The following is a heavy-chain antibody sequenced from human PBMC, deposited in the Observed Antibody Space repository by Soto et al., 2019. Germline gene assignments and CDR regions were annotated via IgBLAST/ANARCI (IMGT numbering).Heavy chain of an antibody. V-gene: IGHV4-30-4*08. Sequence: PSETLSLTCAVSGGSISSGGYYWSWLRQPPGKGLEWIGYIYYSGSTYYNPSLKSRVTISVDTSKNQFSLKLSSVTAADTAVYYCARVGSSIATRLFDYWGQGTLVTVSS. CDR1: GGSISSGGYY. CDR3: ARVGSSIATRLFDY. J-gene: IGHJ4*02. CDR2: IYYSGST. D-gene: IGHD6-6*01.